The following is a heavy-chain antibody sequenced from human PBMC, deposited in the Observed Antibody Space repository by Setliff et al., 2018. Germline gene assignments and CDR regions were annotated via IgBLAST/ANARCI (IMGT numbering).Heavy chain of an antibody. J-gene: IGHJ6*03. V-gene: IGHV4-4*07. D-gene: IGHD6-19*01. CDR3: AREQWLDPPGYYYMDV. CDR2: IYIGGSA. CDR1: GGSISSYY. Sequence: PSETLSLTCTVSGGSISSYYWSWIRQPAGKGLEWIGHIYIGGSANYNPSLKSRVTMSIDTSKNQFSLKLNSATAADMAVYYCAREQWLDPPGYYYMDVWAEGTTVTVSS.